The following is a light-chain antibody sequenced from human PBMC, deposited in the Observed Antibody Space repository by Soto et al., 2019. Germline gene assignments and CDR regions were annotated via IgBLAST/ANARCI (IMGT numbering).Light chain of an antibody. CDR2: DNN. CDR1: SSSMGNNY. CDR3: QSSDSSLNV. J-gene: IGLJ1*01. V-gene: IGLV1-51*01. Sequence: SVLTQPPSVSAAPGQKVTISCYGSSSSMGNNYVSWYQQFPGTAPKLLIYDNNERPSGIPDRFSGSKSGTSATLGITGLQAEDEADHYCQSSDSSLNVFGTGTKVTVL.